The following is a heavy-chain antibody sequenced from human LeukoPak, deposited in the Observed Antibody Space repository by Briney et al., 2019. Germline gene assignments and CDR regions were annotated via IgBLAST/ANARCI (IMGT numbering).Heavy chain of an antibody. J-gene: IGHJ4*02. V-gene: IGHV3-21*01. CDR2: ISSSGSHI. D-gene: IGHD3-22*01. Sequence: GGSLRLSCAASGFTFNIYSMNWVRQAPGKGLEWVSFISSSGSHIYYADSVRGRFTISRDNAKNSLFLQMSSLRAEDTAVYYCARDDGSGYYPQDFDYWGQGTQVTVSS. CDR1: GFTFNIYS. CDR3: ARDDGSGYYPQDFDY.